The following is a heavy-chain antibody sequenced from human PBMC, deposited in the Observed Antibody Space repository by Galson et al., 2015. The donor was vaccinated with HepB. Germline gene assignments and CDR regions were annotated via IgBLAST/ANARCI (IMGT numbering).Heavy chain of an antibody. CDR2: FDPEARET. V-gene: IGHV1-24*01. J-gene: IGHJ6*02. CDR1: GYRLTELS. CDR3: ASRRLSYYYGMDV. Sequence: SVKVSCKVSGYRLTELSMHWVRQAPGKGLEWMGGFDPEARETIYAQKFQGRVTMTEDKSTDTAYMELSSLRSEDTAVYYCASRRLSYYYGMDVWGQGTTVTVSS. D-gene: IGHD3-16*02.